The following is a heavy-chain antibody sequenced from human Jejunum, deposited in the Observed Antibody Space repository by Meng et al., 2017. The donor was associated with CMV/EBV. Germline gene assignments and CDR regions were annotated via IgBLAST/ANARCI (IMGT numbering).Heavy chain of an antibody. CDR2: VYYSGSA. J-gene: IGHJ4*02. CDR1: GDSIRSHY. CDR3: ARGLGHASNNSHDY. D-gene: IGHD1-1*01. Sequence: VSGDSIRSHYWSWIRQPPGKGLEWMGYVYYSGSATSLPSLKSRVTISVDMSKNQVSLNLRAVTAADTAMYFCARGLGHASNNSHDYWGQGTLVTVSS. V-gene: IGHV4-59*11.